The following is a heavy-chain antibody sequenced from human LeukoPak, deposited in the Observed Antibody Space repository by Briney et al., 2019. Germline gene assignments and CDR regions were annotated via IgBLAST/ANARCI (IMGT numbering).Heavy chain of an antibody. CDR3: AKDGGYCSSTSCKGADYYYYGMDV. Sequence: PGGSLRLSCAASGFXFDDYAIHWVRQAPGKGLEWVSLISGDGGSTYYADSVKGRFTISRDNSKNSLYLQMNSLRTEDTALYYCAKDGGYCSSTSCKGADYYYYGMDVWGQGTTVTVSS. CDR2: ISGDGGST. CDR1: GFXFDDYA. V-gene: IGHV3-43*02. J-gene: IGHJ6*02. D-gene: IGHD2-2*01.